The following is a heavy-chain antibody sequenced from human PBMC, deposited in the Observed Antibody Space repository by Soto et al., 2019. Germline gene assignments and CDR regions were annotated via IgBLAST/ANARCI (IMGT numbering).Heavy chain of an antibody. D-gene: IGHD5-18*01. V-gene: IGHV1-18*04. CDR1: GYTFTSYG. CDR2: ISAYNGNT. Sequence: ASVKVSCKASGYTFTSYGISWVRQAPGQGLEWMGWISAYNGNTNYAQKLQGRVTMTTDTSTSTAYMELRSLRSDDTAVHYCARDLYDTAMADFDYWGQGTLVTVSS. CDR3: ARDLYDTAMADFDY. J-gene: IGHJ4*02.